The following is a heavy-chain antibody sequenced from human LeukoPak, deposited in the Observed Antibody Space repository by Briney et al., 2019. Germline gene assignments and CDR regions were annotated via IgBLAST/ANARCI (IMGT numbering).Heavy chain of an antibody. V-gene: IGHV4-4*02. D-gene: IGHD2-21*01. Sequence: PSGTLSLTCAVSDGSVSSSNWWSWVRQPPGKGLEWIREIYHSGTTNYHPSLKSRVTISVDTSKNQISLKLSSMTAADTAVYYCARVGGDYSYYYMDVWGKGTSVTVSS. CDR1: DGSVSSSNW. CDR2: IYHSGTT. CDR3: ARVGGDYSYYYMDV. J-gene: IGHJ6*03.